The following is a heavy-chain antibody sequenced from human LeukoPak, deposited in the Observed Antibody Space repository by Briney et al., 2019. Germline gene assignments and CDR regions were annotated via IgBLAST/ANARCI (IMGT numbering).Heavy chain of an antibody. V-gene: IGHV3-30-3*01. D-gene: IGHD2-15*01. J-gene: IGHJ6*02. CDR3: ARPAGLPSFAMDV. CDR2: ISYDGSNK. CDR1: GFTFSSYA. Sequence: PGGSLRLSCAASGFTFSSYAMHWVRQAPGKGLEWVAVISYDGSNKYYADSVKGRFTISRDNSKNTLYLQMNSLRAEDTAVYYCARPAGLPSFAMDVWGQGTTVTVSS.